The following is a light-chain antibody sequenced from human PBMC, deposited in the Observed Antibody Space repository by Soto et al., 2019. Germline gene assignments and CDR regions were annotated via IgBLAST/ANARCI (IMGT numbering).Light chain of an antibody. V-gene: IGKV1-39*01. CDR3: QQYDNYPLT. J-gene: IGKJ4*01. CDR2: GAS. CDR1: QSINTY. Sequence: DIQMTQSPSSLSASVGDRVTITCQTSQSINTYLNWYQQKPGKAPKLLIYGASSLQSGVPLRFSGSGSGTDFTLTISSLQPDDFATYYCQQYDNYPLTFGGGTKVDIK.